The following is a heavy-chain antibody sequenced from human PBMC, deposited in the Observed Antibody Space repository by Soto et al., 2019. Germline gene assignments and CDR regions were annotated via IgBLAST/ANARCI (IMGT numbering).Heavy chain of an antibody. D-gene: IGHD6-13*01. CDR2: ISGSGGST. V-gene: IGHV3-23*01. Sequence: EVQLLESGGGLVQPGGSLRLSCAASGFTFSSYAMSWVRQAPGKGLEWVSAISGSGGSTYYADSVKGRFTISRDNSKNTLYLQMNSLRAEDTAVYYCAKDLPKGYSSSWYRDFDYWGQGTLVTVSS. CDR3: AKDLPKGYSSSWYRDFDY. CDR1: GFTFSSYA. J-gene: IGHJ4*02.